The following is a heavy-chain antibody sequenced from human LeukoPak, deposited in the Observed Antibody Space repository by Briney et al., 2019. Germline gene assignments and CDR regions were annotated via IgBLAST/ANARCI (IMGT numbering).Heavy chain of an antibody. Sequence: ASVKVSCKASGYTFTSYDINWVRQATGQGLEWMGWISAYNGNTNYAQKFQGRVTMTTDTSTSTAYMELRSLRSDATAVYYCAKDLTHVIAAAGPGGDYWGQGTLVTVSS. CDR2: ISAYNGNT. CDR1: GYTFTSYD. J-gene: IGHJ4*02. CDR3: AKDLTHVIAAAGPGGDY. V-gene: IGHV1-18*01. D-gene: IGHD6-13*01.